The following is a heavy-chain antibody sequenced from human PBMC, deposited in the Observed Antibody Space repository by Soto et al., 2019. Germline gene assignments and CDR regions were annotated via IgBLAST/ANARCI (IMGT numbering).Heavy chain of an antibody. V-gene: IGHV3-23*01. J-gene: IGHJ4*02. Sequence: EVQLLESGGGLVQPGGSLRLTCAASGFTFSSYAMNWVRQAPGKGLEWVSVISGSGGSTYYADSVKGRFTISRDNSKNTLYLQMNSLRAEDTAVYYCARRSSGWYFDYWAREPWSPSPQ. CDR1: GFTFSSYA. D-gene: IGHD6-19*01. CDR3: ARRSSGWYFDY. CDR2: ISGSGGST.